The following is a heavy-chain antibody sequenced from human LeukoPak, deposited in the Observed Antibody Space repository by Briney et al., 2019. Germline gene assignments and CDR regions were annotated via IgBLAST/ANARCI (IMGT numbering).Heavy chain of an antibody. CDR3: AKDYYYDSSGYGDAFDI. CDR1: RFSFSSYS. CDR2: VSGSSSYI. D-gene: IGHD3-22*01. J-gene: IGHJ3*02. Sequence: GGSLRLSCVASRFSFSSYSMNWVRQAPGKGLEWVSSVSGSSSYIYYADSVKGRFTISRDNAKNSLYLQMNSLRAEDTALYYCAKDYYYDSSGYGDAFDIWGQGTMVTVSS. V-gene: IGHV3-21*04.